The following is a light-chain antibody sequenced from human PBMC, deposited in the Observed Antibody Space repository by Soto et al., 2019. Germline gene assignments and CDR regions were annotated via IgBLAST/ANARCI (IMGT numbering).Light chain of an antibody. J-gene: IGKJ2*01. CDR1: QSVSSRY. V-gene: IGKV3-20*01. CDR2: GAS. CDR3: HLYGSSPPRT. Sequence: EIVLTQSPGTLSLSPGERATLSCRASQSVSSRYLAWYQQTPGQAPRLLIYGASSRATGIPDRFSGSGSGTDVTLTISRLEPEVFAVYYCHLYGSSPPRTFGQGTELEI.